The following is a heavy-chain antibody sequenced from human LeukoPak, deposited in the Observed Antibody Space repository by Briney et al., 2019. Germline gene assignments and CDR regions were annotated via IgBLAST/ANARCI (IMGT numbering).Heavy chain of an antibody. D-gene: IGHD6-13*01. CDR1: GGSISSYY. Sequence: PSETLTLTCTVSGGSISSYYWSWIRQPPGKGLEWIGYIYYSGSTNYNPSLKSRVTISVDTSKNQFSLKLSSVTAADAAVSYCAGVGIAAAGDKNWFDPWGQGTLVTVSS. CDR2: IYYSGST. CDR3: AGVGIAAAGDKNWFDP. V-gene: IGHV4-59*01. J-gene: IGHJ5*02.